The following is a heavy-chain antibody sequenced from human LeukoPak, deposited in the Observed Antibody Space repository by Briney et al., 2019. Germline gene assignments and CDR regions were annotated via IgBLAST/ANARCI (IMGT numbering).Heavy chain of an antibody. CDR2: INHSGST. CDR3: ARRVVVVPAAIPREDNWFDP. V-gene: IGHV4-34*01. D-gene: IGHD2-2*01. J-gene: IGHJ5*01. Sequence: SETLSLTCAVYGGSFSGYYWSWIRQPPGKGLEWIGEINHSGSTNYNPSLKSRVTISVDTSKNQFSLKLSSVTAADTAVYYCARRVVVVPAAIPREDNWFDPWGKGTTVTVSS. CDR1: GGSFSGYY.